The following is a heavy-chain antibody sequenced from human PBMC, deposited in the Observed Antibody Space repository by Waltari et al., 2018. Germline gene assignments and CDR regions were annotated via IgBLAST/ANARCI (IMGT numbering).Heavy chain of an antibody. CDR1: GFTFSSYA. J-gene: IGHJ4*02. D-gene: IGHD3-10*01. Sequence: EVQLLESGGGLVQPGGSLRLSCAASGFTFSSYAMSWVRQAPGKGLEWVSAISGSGGSTYYADSVKGRFTISRDNSKNTLYLQMNSLRAEDTAVYYCAKDFEWFRELLRYYFDYWGQGTLVTVSS. V-gene: IGHV3-23*01. CDR3: AKDFEWFRELLRYYFDY. CDR2: ISGSGGST.